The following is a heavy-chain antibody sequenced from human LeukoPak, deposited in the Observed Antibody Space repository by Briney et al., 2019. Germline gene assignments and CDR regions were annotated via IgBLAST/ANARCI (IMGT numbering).Heavy chain of an antibody. D-gene: IGHD3-10*01. CDR2: INPNSGGT. V-gene: IGHV1-2*02. J-gene: IGHJ4*02. CDR3: AVLWFGDSYRHFDY. CDR1: GYTFTGYY. Sequence: ASVKVSCKASGYTFTGYYMHWVRQAPGQGLEWMGWINPNSGGTNYAQKFQGRVTMTRDTSISTAYLERSRLRSDDTAVYYCAVLWFGDSYRHFDYWGQGTLVTVSS.